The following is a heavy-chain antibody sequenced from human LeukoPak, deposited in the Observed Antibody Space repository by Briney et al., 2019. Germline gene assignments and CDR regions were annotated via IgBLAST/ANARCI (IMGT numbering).Heavy chain of an antibody. Sequence: PGRSLRLSCAASGFTFSSYGMHWVRQAPGKGLEWVAVISYDGSNKYYADSVKGRFTISRDNSKNTLYLQMNSLRAEDTAVYYCAAFLDYWGQGTLVTVSS. J-gene: IGHJ4*02. CDR1: GFTFSSYG. V-gene: IGHV3-30*03. CDR2: ISYDGSNK. CDR3: AAFLDY.